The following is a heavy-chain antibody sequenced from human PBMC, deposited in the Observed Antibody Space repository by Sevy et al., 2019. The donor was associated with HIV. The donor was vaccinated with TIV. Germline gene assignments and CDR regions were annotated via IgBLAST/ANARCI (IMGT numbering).Heavy chain of an antibody. CDR3: AKHRDTLAAAAYLDH. D-gene: IGHD6-13*01. CDR2: IRYDGSTK. V-gene: IGHV3-30*02. J-gene: IGHJ4*02. CDR1: GFTFSNYA. Sequence: GGSLRLSCAVSGFTFSNYAMSWVRQAPGKGLEWVAFIRYDGSTKYYADSVKGRFTISRDNSKNMLYLQMNSLRPEDTALYSCAKHRDTLAAAAYLDHWGQGTLVTSPQ.